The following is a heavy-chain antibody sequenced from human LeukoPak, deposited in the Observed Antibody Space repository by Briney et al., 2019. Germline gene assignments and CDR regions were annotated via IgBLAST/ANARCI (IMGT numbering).Heavy chain of an antibody. CDR2: INTYNGNI. CDR3: ARDYCSSNSCHRHHFDY. V-gene: IGHV1-18*01. CDR1: GYTSISYG. J-gene: IGHJ4*02. D-gene: IGHD2-2*01. Sequence: ASVKVSCKASGYTSISYGISWVRQAPGQGLEWTGWINTYNGNINYAQKLQGRVTMTTDTSTSTAYMELRSLRSDDTAVYYCARDYCSSNSCHRHHFDYWGQGTLVTVSS.